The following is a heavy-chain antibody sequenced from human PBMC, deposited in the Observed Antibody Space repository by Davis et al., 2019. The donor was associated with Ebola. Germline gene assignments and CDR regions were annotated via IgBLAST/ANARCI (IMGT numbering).Heavy chain of an antibody. J-gene: IGHJ6*02. CDR3: ARDGGASGEGSWYGMDV. CDR1: GGSTSSYY. CDR2: IYYSGST. Sequence: MPSETLSLTCTVSGGSTSSYYWSWIRRPPGKGLEWIWYIYYSGSTNYHPSLKSRVTISVDTSKNQFSLKLSSVTAADTAVYYCARDGGASGEGSWYGMDVWGQGTTVTVSS. D-gene: IGHD6-19*01. V-gene: IGHV4-59*12.